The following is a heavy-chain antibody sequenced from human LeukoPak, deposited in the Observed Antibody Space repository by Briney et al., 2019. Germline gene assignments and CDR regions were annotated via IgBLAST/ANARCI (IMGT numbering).Heavy chain of an antibody. Sequence: SVKVSCKASGFTFTSSDMQWVRQARGQRLEWIGWIGGGSGNTNYAQKFQERVTITRDMSTSTDYMELSSLRSEDTAVYYCAAVSLCVGSEYSSAYWGQGTLVTVSS. D-gene: IGHD6-19*01. CDR1: GFTFTSSD. J-gene: IGHJ4*02. CDR2: IGGGSGNT. V-gene: IGHV1-58*02. CDR3: AAVSLCVGSEYSSAY.